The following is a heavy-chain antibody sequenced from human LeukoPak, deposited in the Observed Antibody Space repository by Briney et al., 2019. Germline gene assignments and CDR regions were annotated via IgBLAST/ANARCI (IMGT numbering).Heavy chain of an antibody. Sequence: PGGSLRLSCAASGFTVGSNYMSWVRQAPGKGLEWVSTFSGRGGSTYYADSVKGRFTISRDNSKNTLYLQMNSLRAEDAAVYYCAKSGLNRFDYWGQGTLVTVSS. J-gene: IGHJ4*02. CDR3: AKSGLNRFDY. CDR2: FSGRGGST. V-gene: IGHV3-23*01. CDR1: GFTVGSNY. D-gene: IGHD2-15*01.